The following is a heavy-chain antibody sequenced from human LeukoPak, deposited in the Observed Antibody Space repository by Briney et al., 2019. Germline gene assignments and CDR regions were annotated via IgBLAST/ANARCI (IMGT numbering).Heavy chain of an antibody. Sequence: SETLSLTCTVSGGSISSYYWSWIRQPAGKGLERIGRIYTSGSTNYNPSLKSRVTMSVDTSKNQFSLKLSSVTAADTAVYYCARENFYYYDSSGYWYFDYWGQGTLVTVSS. CDR2: IYTSGST. D-gene: IGHD3-22*01. V-gene: IGHV4-4*07. CDR3: ARENFYYYDSSGYWYFDY. J-gene: IGHJ4*02. CDR1: GGSISSYY.